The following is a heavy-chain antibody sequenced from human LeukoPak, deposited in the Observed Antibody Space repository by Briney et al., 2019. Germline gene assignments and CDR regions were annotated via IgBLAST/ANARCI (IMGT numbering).Heavy chain of an antibody. CDR1: GFTFSSYS. CDR2: ISSSSSYI. V-gene: IGHV3-21*01. D-gene: IGHD3-10*01. J-gene: IGHJ6*02. Sequence: GGSLRLSCAASGFTFSSYSMNWVRQAPGKGLEWVSSISSSSSYIYYADSVKGRFTISRDNAKNSLYLQMNSLRAEDTAVYYCARDLEFYYHGMDVWGQGTTVTVSS. CDR3: ARDLEFYYHGMDV.